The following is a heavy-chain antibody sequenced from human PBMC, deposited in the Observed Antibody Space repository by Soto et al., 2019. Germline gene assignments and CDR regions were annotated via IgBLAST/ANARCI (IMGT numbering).Heavy chain of an antibody. V-gene: IGHV3-11*01. J-gene: IGHJ4*01. Sequence: QVHLVASGGGLVKPGGSLRLSCVASGITLSDNYMTWIRQAPGKGLERLSYISNSDYTTYYADSVKGRFTISRDNAKNSLYLQLNGLRVEDTAVYYCASGKSSIDYWGHGMLVTVSS. D-gene: IGHD6-6*01. CDR1: GITLSDNY. CDR2: ISNSDYTT. CDR3: ASGKSSIDY.